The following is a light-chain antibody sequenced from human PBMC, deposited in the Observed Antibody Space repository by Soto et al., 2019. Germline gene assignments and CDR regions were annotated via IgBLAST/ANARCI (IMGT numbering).Light chain of an antibody. CDR3: QHYKTYLT. Sequence: DVQMTQSPSTLSASVGDRVTLTCRVSQSIDNWLAWYQQKPGKVPNLLIYKSSSLARGVPSRFSGSGFGTEFTLIISTLHPDDFATYYCQHYKTYLTFGQGTQV. V-gene: IGKV1-5*03. CDR1: QSIDNW. J-gene: IGKJ1*01. CDR2: KSS.